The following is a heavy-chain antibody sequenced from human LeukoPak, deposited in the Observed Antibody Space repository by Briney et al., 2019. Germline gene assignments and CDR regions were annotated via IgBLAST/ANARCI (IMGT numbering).Heavy chain of an antibody. CDR1: RYTFTSYV. D-gene: IGHD2-15*01. Sequence: GASVKVSCKASRYTFTSYVISSVRHAPGQGLEWMGWISVYNGNTNYAQKLQGRVTMTTDTSTSTAYMELRSLRSDDTAVYYCARRRCSGGSCYSDYWGQGTLVTASS. CDR3: ARRRCSGGSCYSDY. CDR2: ISVYNGNT. V-gene: IGHV1-18*04. J-gene: IGHJ4*02.